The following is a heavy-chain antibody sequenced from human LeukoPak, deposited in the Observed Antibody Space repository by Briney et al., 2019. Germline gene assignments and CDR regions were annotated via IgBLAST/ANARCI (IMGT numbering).Heavy chain of an antibody. CDR1: GFTFSNSY. CDR3: ARDKGYYDMDV. Sequence: PGGSLRLSCAASGFTFSNSYMNWVRQAPGKGLEWVSYISSTGSTRLYADSVKGRFTISRDKAKNSLYLQMNSLRVEDTAVYYCARDKGYYDMDVWGQGTTVTVSS. CDR2: ISSTGSTR. V-gene: IGHV3-48*01. J-gene: IGHJ6*02.